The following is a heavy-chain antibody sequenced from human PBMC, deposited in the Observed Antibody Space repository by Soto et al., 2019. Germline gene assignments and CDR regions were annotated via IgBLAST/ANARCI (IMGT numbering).Heavy chain of an antibody. CDR1: GYTFTGYY. CDR3: ARVLKVVAVAGTSFDY. Sequence: ASVKVSCKASGYTFTGYYMHWVRQAPGQGLEWMGWISAYNGNTNYAQKLQGRVTMTTDTSTSTAYMELRSLRSDDTAVYYCARVLKVVAVAGTSFDYWGQGTLATVSS. D-gene: IGHD6-19*01. CDR2: ISAYNGNT. V-gene: IGHV1-18*04. J-gene: IGHJ4*02.